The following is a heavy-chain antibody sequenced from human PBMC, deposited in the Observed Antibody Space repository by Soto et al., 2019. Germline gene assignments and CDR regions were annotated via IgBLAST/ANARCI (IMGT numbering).Heavy chain of an antibody. D-gene: IGHD3-9*01. CDR3: ARSGATGYYSTHYYGMDV. V-gene: IGHV1-8*01. CDR1: GYTFNTYD. Sequence: QEQLVQSGAEVKKPGASVKISCKASGYTFNTYDINWVRQATGQGLEWMGWMNPESGSTGFAQSFQGRITLTGNTSINTVYMEVSSLTNEDTAVYFCARSGATGYYSTHYYGMDVWGPGTTVTVS. CDR2: MNPESGST. J-gene: IGHJ6*02.